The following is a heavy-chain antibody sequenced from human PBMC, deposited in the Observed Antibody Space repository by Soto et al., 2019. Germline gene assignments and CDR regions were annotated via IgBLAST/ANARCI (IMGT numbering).Heavy chain of an antibody. V-gene: IGHV3-30*18. Sequence: GGSLRLSCAASGFTFSSYGMHWVRQAPGKGLEWVAVISYDGSNKYYADSVKGRFTISRDNSKNTLYLQMNSLRAEDTAVYYCAKGSGYYYYYYYMDVWGKGTTVTVSS. CDR2: ISYDGSNK. D-gene: IGHD3-3*01. CDR3: AKGSGYYYYYYYMDV. CDR1: GFTFSSYG. J-gene: IGHJ6*03.